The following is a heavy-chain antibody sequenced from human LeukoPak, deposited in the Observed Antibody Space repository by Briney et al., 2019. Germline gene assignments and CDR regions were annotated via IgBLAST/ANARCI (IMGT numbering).Heavy chain of an antibody. Sequence: SQTLSLTCAISGDSVSSNSAAWNWIRQSPSRGLEWLGRTYYRSKWYNDYAVSVKSRITINPDTSKNQFSLQLNSVTPEDTAVYYCARGGQTYYYDSSGYSSDPWGQGTLVTVSS. D-gene: IGHD3-22*01. CDR3: ARGGQTYYYDSSGYSSDP. CDR2: TYYRSKWYN. V-gene: IGHV6-1*01. J-gene: IGHJ5*02. CDR1: GDSVSSNSAA.